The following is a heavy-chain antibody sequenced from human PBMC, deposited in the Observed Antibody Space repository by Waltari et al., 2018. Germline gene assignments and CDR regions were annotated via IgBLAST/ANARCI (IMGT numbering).Heavy chain of an antibody. CDR2: IYYSGST. V-gene: IGHV4-59*01. CDR3: ARERTGPLAAAGTGWFDP. Sequence: QVQLQESGPGLVKPSETLSLTCTVSGGPISSYYWSWIRQPPGQGLEWIGYIYYSGSTNYNPSLKSRVTISVDTSKNQFSLKLSSVTAADTAVYYCARERTGPLAAAGTGWFDPWGQGTLVTVSS. D-gene: IGHD6-13*01. J-gene: IGHJ5*02. CDR1: GGPISSYY.